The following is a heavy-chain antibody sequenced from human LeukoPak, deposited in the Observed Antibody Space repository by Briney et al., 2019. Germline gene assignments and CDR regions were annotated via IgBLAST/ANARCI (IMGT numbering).Heavy chain of an antibody. J-gene: IGHJ4*02. V-gene: IGHV3-30*18. CDR2: ISYDGSNK. CDR1: GFTFSSYG. D-gene: IGHD6-6*01. Sequence: GRSLRLSCAASGFTFSSYGMHWVRQAPGKGLEWVAVISYDGSNKYYADSVKGRFTISRDSSKNTLYLQMDSLRAEDTAVYYCAKDLQTIAARTSFDYWGQGTLVTVSS. CDR3: AKDLQTIAARTSFDY.